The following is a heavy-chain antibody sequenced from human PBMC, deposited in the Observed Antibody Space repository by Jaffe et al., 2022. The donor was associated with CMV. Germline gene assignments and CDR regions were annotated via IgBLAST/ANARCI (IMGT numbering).Heavy chain of an antibody. V-gene: IGHV3-48*03. CDR2: ISSSGSTI. D-gene: IGHD3-10*01. Sequence: EVQLVESGGGLVQPGGSLRLSCAASGFTFSSYEMNWVRQAPGKGLEWVSYISSSGSTIYYADSVKGRFTISRDNAKNSLYLQMNSLRAEDTAVYYCARGSSVRGVIPHFDYWGQGTLVTVSS. CDR3: ARGSSVRGVIPHFDY. CDR1: GFTFSSYE. J-gene: IGHJ4*02.